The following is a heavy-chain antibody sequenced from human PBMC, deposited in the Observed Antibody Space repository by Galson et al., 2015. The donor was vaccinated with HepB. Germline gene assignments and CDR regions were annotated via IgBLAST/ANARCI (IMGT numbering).Heavy chain of an antibody. D-gene: IGHD3-22*01. CDR1: GGSISSGGYY. CDR2: IYYSGST. J-gene: IGHJ4*02. Sequence: LSLTCTVSGGSISSGGYYWSWIRQHPGKGLEWIGFIYYSGSTYYNPSLKSRVSISVDTSKNQFSLKLSSVTAADTAVYYCARGRSSPTYYYDSAGYSKYYVDYWGQGTLATVSS. V-gene: IGHV4-31*03. CDR3: ARGRSSPTYYYDSAGYSKYYVDY.